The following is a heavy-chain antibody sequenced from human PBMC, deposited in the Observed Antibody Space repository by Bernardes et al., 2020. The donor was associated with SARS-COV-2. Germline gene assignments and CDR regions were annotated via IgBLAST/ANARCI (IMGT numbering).Heavy chain of an antibody. Sequence: GGSLRLSCAASGFTFSDYGMRWVRQAPGKGLEWVSGISLRGGMTYYADSVMGRFTISRDNSKNALYLQMNSLTAEDTAVYYCAKAGGSFHFDTWGRGTRVTVSS. V-gene: IGHV3-23*01. CDR1: GFTFSDYG. CDR3: AKAGGSFHFDT. CDR2: ISLRGGMT. J-gene: IGHJ4*02. D-gene: IGHD1-26*01.